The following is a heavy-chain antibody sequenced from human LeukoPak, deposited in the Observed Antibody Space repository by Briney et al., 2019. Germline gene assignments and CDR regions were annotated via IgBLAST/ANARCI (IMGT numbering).Heavy chain of an antibody. J-gene: IGHJ4*02. CDR2: IWYGGSNK. CDR3: ARDINGDYSY. D-gene: IGHD4-17*01. CDR1: GFTLSSYG. V-gene: IGHV3-33*08. Sequence: GGSLRLSCAASGFTLSSYGMHWVRQAPGKGLEWVAVIWYGGSNKYYADSVKGRFTISRDNSKNTLYLQMNSLRAEDTAVYYCARDINGDYSYWGQGALVTVSS.